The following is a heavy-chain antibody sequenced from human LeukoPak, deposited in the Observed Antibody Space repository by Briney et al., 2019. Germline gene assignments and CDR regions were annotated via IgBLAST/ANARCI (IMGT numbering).Heavy chain of an antibody. V-gene: IGHV3-9*03. Sequence: GGSLRLSCAASGFTFDDYAMHWVRQAPGKGLEWVSGISWNSDSIDYANSVKGRFTISRDNAKNSLYLQMNSLRTEDMALYYCAKGGGGRLIYYYYMDVWGKGTTVTVSS. CDR3: AKGGGGRLIYYYYMDV. CDR1: GFTFDDYA. D-gene: IGHD3-16*01. J-gene: IGHJ6*03. CDR2: ISWNSDSI.